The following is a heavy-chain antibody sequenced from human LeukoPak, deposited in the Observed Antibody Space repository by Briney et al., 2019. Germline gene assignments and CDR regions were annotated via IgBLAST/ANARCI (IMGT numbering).Heavy chain of an antibody. CDR1: GGTFSSYA. D-gene: IGHD3-10*01. V-gene: IGHV1-69*05. J-gene: IGHJ4*02. CDR2: IIPIFGTA. CDR3: ASCWLSGSGSPFDY. Sequence: SVKVSCKASGGTFSSYAISWVRQAPGQGLEWMGGIIPIFGTANYAQKFQGRVTITTDESTSTAYMELSSLGSEDTAVYYCASCWLSGSGSPFDYWGQGTLVTVSS.